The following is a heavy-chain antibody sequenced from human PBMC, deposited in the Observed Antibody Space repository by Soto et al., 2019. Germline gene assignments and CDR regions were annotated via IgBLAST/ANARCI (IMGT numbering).Heavy chain of an antibody. D-gene: IGHD2-21*01. V-gene: IGHV1-2*04. CDR2: INPNSGDT. Sequence: QVQLEQSGAEVKKPGASVKVSCKASGYTFTGYYIHWVRQAPGQGLEWMGWINPNSGDTKYAQKFQGWVTMTRDTSISTAYMELSRLKSDDTAVYDCARDYCGGDCPGIWYFDLWGRGTLVTVSS. J-gene: IGHJ2*01. CDR1: GYTFTGYY. CDR3: ARDYCGGDCPGIWYFDL.